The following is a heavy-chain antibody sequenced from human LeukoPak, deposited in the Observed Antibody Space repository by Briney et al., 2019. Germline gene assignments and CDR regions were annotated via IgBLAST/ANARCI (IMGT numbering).Heavy chain of an antibody. CDR3: ARWGTLRWRLNGDY. CDR2: IYYSGST. J-gene: IGHJ4*02. Sequence: PSETLSLTCTVSGGSISSSSYYWGWIRQPPGKGLEWIGSIYYSGSTYYNPSLKSRVTISVDTSKNQFSLKLSSVTAADTAVYYCARWGTLRWRLNGDYWGQGTLVTVSS. D-gene: IGHD5/OR15-5a*01. V-gene: IGHV4-39*07. CDR1: GGSISSSSYY.